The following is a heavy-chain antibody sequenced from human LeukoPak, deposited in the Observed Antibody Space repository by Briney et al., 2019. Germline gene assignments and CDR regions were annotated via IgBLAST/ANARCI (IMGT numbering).Heavy chain of an antibody. Sequence: PGGSLRLSCAASGVTFSSYNMIWVRQAPGKGLEWVSSISTSSSYIYYADSVKGRFTISRDNAKNSLFLQVNSLSTEDTAVYYCARDCGGSCYSGQTYFSYYYYGMDVWGQGTTVTVSS. J-gene: IGHJ6*02. CDR1: GVTFSSYN. D-gene: IGHD2-15*01. CDR2: ISTSSSYI. CDR3: ARDCGGSCYSGQTYFSYYYYGMDV. V-gene: IGHV3-21*01.